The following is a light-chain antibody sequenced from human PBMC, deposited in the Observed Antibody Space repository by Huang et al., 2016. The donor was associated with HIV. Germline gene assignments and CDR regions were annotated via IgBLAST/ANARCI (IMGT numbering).Light chain of an antibody. V-gene: IGKV3-15*01. Sequence: VMMSQSPATLAASPGERVTLSCGASQSVNTNLACYQQKPGQPPRLLIYAASTRATGVSARFAGRGSGTEFTLTIDSLQSDDFAVYYCQQYNKWPPEYTCGQGTRLEIK. J-gene: IGKJ2*01. CDR2: AAS. CDR1: QSVNTN. CDR3: QQYNKWPPEYT.